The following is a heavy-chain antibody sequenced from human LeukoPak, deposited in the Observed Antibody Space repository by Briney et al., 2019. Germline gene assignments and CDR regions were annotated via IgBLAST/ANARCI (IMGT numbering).Heavy chain of an antibody. CDR3: ARKLDTAMDLGAFDI. Sequence: ASVRVSCKASGYTFTSYGISWVRQAPGQGLEWMGWISAYNGNTNYAQKLQGRVTMTTDTSTSTAYMELRSLRSDDTAVYYCARKLDTAMDLGAFDIWGQGTMVTVSS. V-gene: IGHV1-18*01. J-gene: IGHJ3*02. CDR1: GYTFTSYG. CDR2: ISAYNGNT. D-gene: IGHD5-18*01.